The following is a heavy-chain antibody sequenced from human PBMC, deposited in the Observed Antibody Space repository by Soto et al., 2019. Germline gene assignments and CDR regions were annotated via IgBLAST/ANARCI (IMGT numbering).Heavy chain of an antibody. V-gene: IGHV3-13*01. D-gene: IGHD1-1*01. CDR3: VRETGFTTTSDAFNI. J-gene: IGHJ3*02. Sequence: EVQLVESGGGLVQPGGSLRLSCAASGFTFSGSDMNWVRHTRGKGLAWVSGIGTGGDTYYADSVRGRFTISREDAKGSLYLQMSSLRVEDTAVYYCVRETGFTTTSDAFNIWCQGTMVTVSS. CDR1: GFTFSGSD. CDR2: IGTGGDT.